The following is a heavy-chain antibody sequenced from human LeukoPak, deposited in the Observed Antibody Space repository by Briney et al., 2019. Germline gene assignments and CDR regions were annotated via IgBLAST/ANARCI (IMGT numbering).Heavy chain of an antibody. CDR1: GFTFSSYA. CDR3: AKSTMVRGVILAKTYYFDY. Sequence: GGSLRLSYAASGFTFSSYAMSWVRQAPGKGLEWVSAISGSGGSTYYADSVKGRFTISRDNSKNTLYLQMNSLRAEDTAVYYCAKSTMVRGVILAKTYYFDYWGQGTLVTVSS. V-gene: IGHV3-23*01. J-gene: IGHJ4*02. CDR2: ISGSGGST. D-gene: IGHD3-10*01.